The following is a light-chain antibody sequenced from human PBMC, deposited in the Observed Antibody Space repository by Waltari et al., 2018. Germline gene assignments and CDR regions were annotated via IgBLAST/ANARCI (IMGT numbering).Light chain of an antibody. Sequence: HSALTQPASVSGSPGPSITIPCSGSSSAVGGYNYVSWYLQYPGQAPKLIIYDVSQRPSEISDRFSGSKSGSTASLTISGLQAEDEADYYCSSYTSSNTVVFGGGTKVTVL. CDR2: DVS. CDR1: SSAVGGYNY. CDR3: SSYTSSNTVV. J-gene: IGLJ2*01. V-gene: IGLV2-14*03.